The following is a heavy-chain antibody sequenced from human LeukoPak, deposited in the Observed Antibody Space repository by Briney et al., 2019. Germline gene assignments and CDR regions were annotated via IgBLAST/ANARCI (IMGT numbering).Heavy chain of an antibody. D-gene: IGHD5-18*01. CDR1: GYSISSGYY. Sequence: PSETLSLTCTVSGYSISSGYYWGWIRQPPEKGLEWIGEIYHSGSTNYNPSLTSRVTISVDKSKNQFSLKLSSVTAEDTAVYYCARDRWGYSYGGDWGQGTLVTVSS. V-gene: IGHV4-38-2*02. CDR3: ARDRWGYSYGGD. CDR2: IYHSGST. J-gene: IGHJ4*02.